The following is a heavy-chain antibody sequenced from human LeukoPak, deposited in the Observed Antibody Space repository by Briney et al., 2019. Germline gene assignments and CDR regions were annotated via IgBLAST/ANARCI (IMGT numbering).Heavy chain of an antibody. D-gene: IGHD3-10*01. J-gene: IGHJ5*02. CDR3: ARDYYYGSGSYNWFDP. CDR1: GGTFSSYT. V-gene: IGHV1-69*04. CDR2: IIPILGIA. Sequence: ASVKVSCKASGGTFSSYTISWVRQAPGQGLEWMGRIIPILGIANYAQKFQGRVTITADKSTSTAYMELSSLRFEDTAVYYCARDYYYGSGSYNWFDPWGQGTLVTVSS.